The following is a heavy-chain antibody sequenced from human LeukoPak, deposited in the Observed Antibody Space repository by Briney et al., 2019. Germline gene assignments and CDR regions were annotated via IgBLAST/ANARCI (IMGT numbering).Heavy chain of an antibody. CDR2: IKQDGSEK. CDR1: GFTFSSYW. Sequence: PGGSLRLSCAASGFTFSSYWMSWVRQAPGKGLEWVANIKQDGSEKYYVDSVKGRFTISRDNAKNSLYLQMNSLRAEDTAVYYCARDRGGFWSGLRGFDYWGQGTLVTVSS. J-gene: IGHJ4*02. V-gene: IGHV3-7*01. D-gene: IGHD3-3*01. CDR3: ARDRGGFWSGLRGFDY.